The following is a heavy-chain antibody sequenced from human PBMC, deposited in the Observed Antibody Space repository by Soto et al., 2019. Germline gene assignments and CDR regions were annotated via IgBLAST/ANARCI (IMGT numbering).Heavy chain of an antibody. CDR1: GGSINSNNYY. CDR2: IYYDGST. D-gene: IGHD2-15*01. V-gene: IGHV4-39*01. CDR3: AKVVVAATRHTEFDS. J-gene: IGHJ4*02. Sequence: SETLSLTCTVSGGSINSNNYYWAWIRQPPGKGLAWIASIYYDGSTYYNPSLKSRVTISIDTSKNQFSLRLRSVTAADTAIYYCAKVVVAATRHTEFDSWGQGTLVTVSS.